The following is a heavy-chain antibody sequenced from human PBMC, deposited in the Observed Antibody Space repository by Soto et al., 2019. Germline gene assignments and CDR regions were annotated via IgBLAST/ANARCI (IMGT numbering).Heavy chain of an antibody. CDR3: ARDRQGDNWDSRGNWFDP. Sequence: SETLSLTCTVSGVTISSGDYYWSWIRQPPGKGLEWIGYIYYSGTTYYNPSLKSRVTISVDTSENQFSLKLSSVTAADTAVYYCARDRQGDNWDSRGNWFDPWGQGTLVTVSS. CDR2: IYYSGTT. D-gene: IGHD1-20*01. V-gene: IGHV4-30-4*01. J-gene: IGHJ5*02. CDR1: GVTISSGDYY.